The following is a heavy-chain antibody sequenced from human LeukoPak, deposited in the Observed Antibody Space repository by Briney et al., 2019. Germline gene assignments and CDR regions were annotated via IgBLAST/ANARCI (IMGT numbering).Heavy chain of an antibody. V-gene: IGHV3-48*03. CDR2: ISSSGSNI. CDR3: STDPRLLIY. CDR1: AFTFSNYE. Sequence: PGRSLTLSCAVYAFTFSNYEMSWDRQVPGKGLEWVSYISSSGSNINYADSVKGRFTISRDNAKNSLYLQMNSLRPDDPALYYCSTDPRLLIYWGHGTLVTVSS. D-gene: IGHD5-18*01. J-gene: IGHJ4*01.